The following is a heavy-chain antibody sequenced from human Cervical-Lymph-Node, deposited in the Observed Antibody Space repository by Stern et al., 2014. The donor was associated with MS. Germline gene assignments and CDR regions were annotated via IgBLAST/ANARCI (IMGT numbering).Heavy chain of an antibody. CDR2: ISFDGSTK. CDR1: LFTFSTYA. J-gene: IGHJ1*01. V-gene: IGHV3-30*04. Sequence: QDQLVQSGGHVVQPGRSLRLSCAASLFTFSTYAMHWVRQAPGKGLEWVAVISFDGSTKYYADSVKGRFTISRDNSMNTLYLQMNDLRPEDTAVYYCARDRRHVVTTTLFQHWGQGTLVTVSS. D-gene: IGHD2-15*01. CDR3: ARDRRHVVTTTLFQH.